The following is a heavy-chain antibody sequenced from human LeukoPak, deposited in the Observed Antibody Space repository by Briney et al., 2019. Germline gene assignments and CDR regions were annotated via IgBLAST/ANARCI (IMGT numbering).Heavy chain of an antibody. CDR3: ARDGARIFGVAPYGMDV. CDR2: SSSDETYK. Sequence: PGGSLRLSCAASGFPFTVYPTHWVRQAPGKGLEWVSVSSSDETYKFYADSVRGRFTISRDNSKNRLYLQMSDLRAEDTAVYYCARDGARIFGVAPYGMDVWGQGTTVTVSS. D-gene: IGHD3-3*01. CDR1: GFPFTVYP. J-gene: IGHJ6*02. V-gene: IGHV3-30-3*01.